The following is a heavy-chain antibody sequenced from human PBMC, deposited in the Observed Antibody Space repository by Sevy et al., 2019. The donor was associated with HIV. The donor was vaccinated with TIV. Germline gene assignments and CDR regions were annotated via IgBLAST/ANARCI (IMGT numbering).Heavy chain of an antibody. Sequence: GGSLRLSCAASGFTFSSFGMYWARQAPGEGLEWVAIIWYDGKNALYADSVKGRFTISRDNSKNTLYLQMNSLRAEDTAVYYCARDLEEWELRYLGYWGQGTLVTDSS. CDR3: ARDLEEWELRYLGY. CDR1: GFTFSSFG. D-gene: IGHD1-26*01. CDR2: IWYDGKNA. J-gene: IGHJ4*02. V-gene: IGHV3-33*01.